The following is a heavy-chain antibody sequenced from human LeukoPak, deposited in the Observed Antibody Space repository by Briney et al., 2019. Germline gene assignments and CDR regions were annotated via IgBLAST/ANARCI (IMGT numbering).Heavy chain of an antibody. V-gene: IGHV4-4*02. Sequence: PSETLSLTRAVSDDSISSGNWWSWVRQPPGKGLEWIGEIYHSGSTNYNPSLKSRVTISVDKSKNQFSLKLSSVTAADTAVYYCATFFYSSGWLNWGQGTLVTVSS. J-gene: IGHJ4*02. CDR3: ATFFYSSGWLN. CDR1: DDSISSGNW. D-gene: IGHD6-19*01. CDR2: IYHSGST.